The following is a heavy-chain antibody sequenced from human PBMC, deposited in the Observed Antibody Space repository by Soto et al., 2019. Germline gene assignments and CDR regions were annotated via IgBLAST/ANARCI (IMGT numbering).Heavy chain of an antibody. CDR3: ARGMVYDTADIIRYYYYGMDV. V-gene: IGHV3-7*01. CDR1: GFTFSTYW. Sequence: PVGSLRLSCAVSGFTFSTYWMSWVRQAPGKGLEWVANIKQDGSEKYYVDSVKGRFTISRDNAKNSLYLLMNSLGAEDTAVYYCARGMVYDTADIIRYYYYGMDVWGQGTTVTVSS. J-gene: IGHJ6*02. CDR2: IKQDGSEK. D-gene: IGHD2-8*01.